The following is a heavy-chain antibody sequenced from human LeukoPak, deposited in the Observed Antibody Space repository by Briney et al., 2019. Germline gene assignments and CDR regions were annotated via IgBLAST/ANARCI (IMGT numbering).Heavy chain of an antibody. J-gene: IGHJ6*03. D-gene: IGHD2-8*01. CDR2: IIPIFGTA. V-gene: IGHV1-69*13. CDR1: GGTFSSYA. Sequence: ASVKVSCKASGGTFSSYAISWVRQAPGQGLEWMGGIIPIFGTANYAQKFQGRVTITADESTGTAYMELSSLRSEDTAVYYCARDGQWLDYMDVWGKGTTVTVSS. CDR3: ARDGQWLDYMDV.